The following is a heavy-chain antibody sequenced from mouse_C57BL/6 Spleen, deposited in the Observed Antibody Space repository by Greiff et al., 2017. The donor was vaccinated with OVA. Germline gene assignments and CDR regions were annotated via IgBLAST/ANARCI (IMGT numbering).Heavy chain of an antibody. CDR3: ARGDGYYLYYYAMDY. D-gene: IGHD2-3*01. CDR1: GYTFTSYW. CDR2: IYPGSGST. Sequence: VQLQQPGAELVKPGASVKMSCKASGYTFTSYWITWVKLRPGQGLEWIGDIYPGSGSTNYNEKFKSKATLTVDTSSSTAYMQLSSLTSEDSAVYYCARGDGYYLYYYAMDYWGQGTSVTVSS. V-gene: IGHV1-55*01. J-gene: IGHJ4*01.